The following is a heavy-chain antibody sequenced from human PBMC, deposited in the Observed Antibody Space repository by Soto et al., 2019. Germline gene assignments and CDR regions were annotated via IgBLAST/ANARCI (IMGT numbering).Heavy chain of an antibody. CDR2: IYYSGST. Sequence: PSEILSLTCSVSGGTISGYYWSWIRQPPGKGLEWIGYIYYSGSTNYNPSLKSRVTISVDTSKNQFSLKLSSVTAADTAVYYCAREARLGGYDSYGGNVWFDPWGQGTLVTVSS. D-gene: IGHD5-12*01. V-gene: IGHV4-59*01. CDR3: AREARLGGYDSYGGNVWFDP. CDR1: GGTISGYY. J-gene: IGHJ5*02.